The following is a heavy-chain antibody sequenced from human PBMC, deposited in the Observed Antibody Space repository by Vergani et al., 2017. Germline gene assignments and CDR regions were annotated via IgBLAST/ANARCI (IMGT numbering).Heavy chain of an antibody. Sequence: QVQLVQSGAEVKKPGASVKVSCKASGYTFTSYGISWVRQAPGQGLEWMGWISAYNGNTNYAQKLQGRVTMTTDTSTSTAYMELSSLRSEDTAVYYCARDGYPDSSGYYYLSYYYYGMDVWGQGTTVTVSS. D-gene: IGHD3-22*01. CDR2: ISAYNGNT. CDR1: GYTFTSYG. J-gene: IGHJ6*02. V-gene: IGHV1-18*01. CDR3: ARDGYPDSSGYYYLSYYYYGMDV.